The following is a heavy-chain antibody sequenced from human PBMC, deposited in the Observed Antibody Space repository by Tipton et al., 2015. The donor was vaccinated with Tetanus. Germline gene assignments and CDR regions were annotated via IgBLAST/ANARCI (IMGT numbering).Heavy chain of an antibody. CDR1: GGSISSYY. CDR3: ARIRMVRGVIITSAGRFDP. J-gene: IGHJ5*02. Sequence: TLSLTCTVSGGSISSYYWSWIRQPPGKGLEWIGYIYYSGSTNYNPSLKSRVTISVDTSKNQFSLKLSSVTAADTAVYYCARIRMVRGVIITSAGRFDPWGQGTLVTVSS. V-gene: IGHV4-59*08. D-gene: IGHD3-10*01. CDR2: IYYSGST.